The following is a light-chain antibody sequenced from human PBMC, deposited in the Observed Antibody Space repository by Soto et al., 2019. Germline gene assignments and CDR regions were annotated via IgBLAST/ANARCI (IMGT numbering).Light chain of an antibody. V-gene: IGLV6-57*01. Sequence: NFMLTQPHSVSEFPEKTVTITCTRSSGSIASNYVQWYQQRPGSSPTTVIYEDNQRPSGVPDRFSGSIDSSSNSASLTISGLKTEDEADYYCQSYDSSNYVFGTGTKLTVL. CDR1: SGSIASNY. J-gene: IGLJ1*01. CDR2: EDN. CDR3: QSYDSSNYV.